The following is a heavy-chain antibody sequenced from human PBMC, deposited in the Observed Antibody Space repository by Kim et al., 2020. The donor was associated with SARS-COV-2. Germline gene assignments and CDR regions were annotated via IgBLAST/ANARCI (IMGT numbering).Heavy chain of an antibody. CDR1: GFPLSSYS. CDR2: ISISSIYT. CDR3: AREARRRGRDKESADAVDI. Sequence: GGSLRLSCAASGFPLSSYSMNWVRQAPGKGLEWVAGISISSIYTVYADSLKGRITISRDNARDSLYLQMNSLRDDDTAVYYCAREARRRGRDKESADAVDIWGQGTLLIVSS. V-gene: IGHV3-21*01. J-gene: IGHJ3*02. D-gene: IGHD1-26*01.